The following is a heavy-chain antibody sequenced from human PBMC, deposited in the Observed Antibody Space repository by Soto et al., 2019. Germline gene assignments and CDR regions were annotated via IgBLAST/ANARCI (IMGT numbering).Heavy chain of an antibody. D-gene: IGHD3-10*01. CDR3: ARGNQYYYGSGSYYNGESGCDAFDI. J-gene: IGHJ3*02. CDR2: IYYSGST. V-gene: IGHV4-61*01. Sequence: PTETLSLTCTVSGGSVSSGSYYWSWIRQPPGKGLEWIGYIYYSGSTNYNPSLKSRVTISVDTSKNQFSLKLSSVTAADTAVYYCARGNQYYYGSGSYYNGESGCDAFDIWGQGTMVTVSS. CDR1: GGSVSSGSYY.